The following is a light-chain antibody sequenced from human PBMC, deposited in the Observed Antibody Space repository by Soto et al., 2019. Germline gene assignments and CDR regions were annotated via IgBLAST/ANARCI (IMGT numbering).Light chain of an antibody. CDR2: GAS. CDR3: QQYNKWPRT. Sequence: EIGMTQSPAPLSVSPGEIATLSCMASQSVSSNLAWYQQKPGQAPRLLIYGASTRATGIPARFSGSGSGTEFTLTISSLQSEDFAVYYCQQYNKWPRTFGQGTKVDIK. CDR1: QSVSSN. J-gene: IGKJ1*01. V-gene: IGKV3-15*01.